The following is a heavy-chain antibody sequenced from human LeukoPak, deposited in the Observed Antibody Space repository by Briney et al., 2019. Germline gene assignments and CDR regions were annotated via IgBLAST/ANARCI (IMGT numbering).Heavy chain of an antibody. CDR1: GGSFSGYY. Sequence: SETLSLTCAVYGGSFSGYYWSWIRQPPGKGLEWIGEINHSGSTNYSPSLKSRVTISVDTSKNQFSLKLSSVTAADTAVYYRARRGYSGYDPYMDYWGQGTLVTVSS. J-gene: IGHJ4*02. CDR3: ARRGYSGYDPYMDY. D-gene: IGHD5-12*01. V-gene: IGHV4-34*01. CDR2: INHSGST.